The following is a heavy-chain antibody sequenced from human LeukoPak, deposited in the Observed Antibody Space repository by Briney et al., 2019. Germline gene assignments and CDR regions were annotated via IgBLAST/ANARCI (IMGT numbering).Heavy chain of an antibody. D-gene: IGHD3-22*01. Sequence: SETLSLTCTVSGGSISSYYWSWIRQPPGKGLEWIGSIYYSGSTYYNPSLKSRVTISVDTSKNQFSLKLSSVTAADTAVYYCAREVDYYDSSGPGPGHWFDPWGQGTLVTVSS. CDR2: IYYSGST. CDR1: GGSISSYY. CDR3: AREVDYYDSSGPGPGHWFDP. J-gene: IGHJ5*02. V-gene: IGHV4-59*05.